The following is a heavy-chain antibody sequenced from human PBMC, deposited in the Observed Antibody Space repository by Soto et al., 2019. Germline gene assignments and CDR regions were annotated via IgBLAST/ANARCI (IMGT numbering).Heavy chain of an antibody. J-gene: IGHJ6*02. D-gene: IGHD6-13*01. V-gene: IGHV1-69*13. CDR1: GGTFSSYA. CDR2: IIPIFGTA. CDR3: ARETAAGHSNYYYYGMDV. Sequence: SVKVSCKASGGTFSSYAISWVRQAPGQGLEWMGGIIPIFGTANYAQKFQGRVTITADESTSTAYMELSSLRSEDTAVYYCARETAAGHSNYYYYGMDVWGQGTTVTSP.